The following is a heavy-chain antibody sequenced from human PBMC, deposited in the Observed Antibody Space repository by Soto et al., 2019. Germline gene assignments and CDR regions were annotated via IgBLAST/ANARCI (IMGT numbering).Heavy chain of an antibody. CDR3: AKTYRGNWYYDS. CDR1: GFTFSNYA. V-gene: IGHV3-23*01. D-gene: IGHD6-13*01. CDR2: ISDTGGST. J-gene: IGHJ4*02. Sequence: GGSLRLSCAASGFTFSNYAMSWVRQAPGKGLEWVSLISDTGGSTFYADSVKGRFTISRDNSKDTLYLQMNSLRADDTAVYYCAKTYRGNWYYDSWGQGTLVTVSS.